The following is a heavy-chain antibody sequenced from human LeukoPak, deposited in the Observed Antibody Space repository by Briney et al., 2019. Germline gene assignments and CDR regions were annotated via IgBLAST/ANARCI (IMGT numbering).Heavy chain of an antibody. V-gene: IGHV3-43*01. D-gene: IGHD5-18*01. CDR2: IGWDGTNI. Sequence: TGGSLRLSCAASGFTFDRHTMHWVRQPPGKGPEWVSLIGWDGTNIDYADSVKGRSTISRDNAKNSLFLQMNSLRVEDTAVYYCARGGTRGYSPVDYWGQGILVTVSS. CDR1: GFTFDRHT. CDR3: ARGGTRGYSPVDY. J-gene: IGHJ4*02.